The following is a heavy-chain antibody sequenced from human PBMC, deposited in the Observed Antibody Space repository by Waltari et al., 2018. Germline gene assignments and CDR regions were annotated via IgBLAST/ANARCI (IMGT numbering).Heavy chain of an antibody. CDR1: GFTFSSYG. CDR3: AKPARGSSGWFQGDFDY. J-gene: IGHJ3*01. V-gene: IGHV3-33*06. Sequence: QVQLVESGGGVVQPGRSLRLSCAASGFTFSSYGMHWVRQAPGKGLEWVAVIWYDGSNKYYADSVKGRFTISRDNSKNTLYLQMNSLRAEDTAVYYCAKPARGSSGWFQGDFDYWGQGTMVTVSS. CDR2: IWYDGSNK. D-gene: IGHD6-19*01.